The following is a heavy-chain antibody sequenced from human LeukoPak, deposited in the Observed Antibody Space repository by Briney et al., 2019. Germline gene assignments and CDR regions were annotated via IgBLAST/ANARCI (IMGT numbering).Heavy chain of an antibody. D-gene: IGHD3-22*01. CDR1: GFTFTSSA. CDR2: IVVGSGNT. J-gene: IGHJ4*02. Sequence: GASVKVSCKASGFTFTSSAVQWVRQARGQRLEWIGWIVVGSGNTNYAQKFQERVTITRDMSTSTAYMELSSLRSEDTAVYYCAADQYYYDSSGYPYYFDYWGQGTLVTVSS. V-gene: IGHV1-58*01. CDR3: AADQYYYDSSGYPYYFDY.